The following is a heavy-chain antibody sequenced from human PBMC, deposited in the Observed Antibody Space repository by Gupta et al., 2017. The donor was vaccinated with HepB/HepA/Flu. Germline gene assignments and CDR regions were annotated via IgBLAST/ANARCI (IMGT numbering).Heavy chain of an antibody. Sequence: QEQLQESGPGLARRTGTLPRTCPISGGSINSRSHYWACVRPSQEKGLEWIGHVYDTGSSYYNPSFKSKVTHSVDTANNQFSLTMHSVTAADTAVYYGARHKWIGTANAYWHFDLWGRGTRVTV. V-gene: IGHV4-39*01. CDR3: ARHKWIGTANAYWHFDL. CDR2: VYDTGSS. D-gene: IGHD2-21*02. CDR1: GGSINSRSHY. J-gene: IGHJ2*01.